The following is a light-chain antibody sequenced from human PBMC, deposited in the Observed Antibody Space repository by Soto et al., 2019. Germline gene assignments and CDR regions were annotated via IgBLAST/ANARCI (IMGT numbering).Light chain of an antibody. CDR2: EVN. J-gene: IGLJ2*01. CDR1: SSDVGGYNY. CDR3: SSYVGSNNLV. Sequence: QSALTQPPSASGSPGQSVTISCTGTSSDVGGYNYVSWYQQHPGKAPKLMIYEVNKRPSGVPDRFSGSKSGNTASLTVSGLQAEDEADYYCSSYVGSNNLVFVGGTKLTVL. V-gene: IGLV2-8*01.